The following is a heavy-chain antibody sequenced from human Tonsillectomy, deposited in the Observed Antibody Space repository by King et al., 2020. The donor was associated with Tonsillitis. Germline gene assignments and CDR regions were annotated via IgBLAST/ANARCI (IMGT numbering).Heavy chain of an antibody. D-gene: IGHD1-26*01. J-gene: IGHJ2*01. CDR2: IYPGDSDT. CDR3: ARHAVGATYGHWYFDL. CDR1: GYTFTNYW. V-gene: IGHV5-51*01. Sequence: QLVQSGAEVKKPGESLKISCKGSGYTFTNYWIGWVRQMPGKGLEWMGIIYPGDSDTRYSPSFQGQVTIADDKSLRTAYLQWRSLKASDTAMYYCARHAVGATYGHWYFDLWGRGTLVTVSS.